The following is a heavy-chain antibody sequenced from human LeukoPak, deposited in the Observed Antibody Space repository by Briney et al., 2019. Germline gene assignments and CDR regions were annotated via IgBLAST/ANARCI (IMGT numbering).Heavy chain of an antibody. D-gene: IGHD3-3*01. CDR3: ARGPVLRFLEWLPSRPFDY. Sequence: SETLSLTCAVYGGSFSGYYWSWIRQPSGKGLEWIGEINHSGSTNYNPSLKSRVTISVDTSKNQFSLKLSSVTAADTAVYYCARGPVLRFLEWLPSRPFDYWGQGTLVTVSS. V-gene: IGHV4-34*01. J-gene: IGHJ4*02. CDR2: INHSGST. CDR1: GGSFSGYY.